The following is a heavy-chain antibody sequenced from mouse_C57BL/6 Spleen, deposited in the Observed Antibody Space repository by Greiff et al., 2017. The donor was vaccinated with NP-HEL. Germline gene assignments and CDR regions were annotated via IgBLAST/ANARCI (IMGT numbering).Heavy chain of an antibody. V-gene: IGHV1-85*01. J-gene: IGHJ3*01. CDR2: IYPRDGST. D-gene: IGHD1-1*01. Sequence: QVQLQQSGPELVKPGASVKLSCKASGYTFTSYDINWVKQRPGQGLEWIGWIYPRDGSTKYNEKFKGKATLTVDTSSSTAYMELHSLTSEDSAVYFCARNDYGSSYENWFAYWGQGTLVTVSA. CDR1: GYTFTSYD. CDR3: ARNDYGSSYENWFAY.